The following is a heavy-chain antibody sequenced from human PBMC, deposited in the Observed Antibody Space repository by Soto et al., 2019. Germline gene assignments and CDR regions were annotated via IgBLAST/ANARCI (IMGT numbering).Heavy chain of an antibody. D-gene: IGHD4-4*01. CDR3: AKESTVTTFLPFDP. J-gene: IGHJ5*02. V-gene: IGHV3-23*01. CDR2: ISGSGGST. Sequence: PGGSLRLSWAASGFTFSSYAMSWVRQAPGKGLEWVSAISGSGGSTYYADSVKGRFTISRDNSKNTLYLQMNSLRAEDMAVYYCAKESTVTTFLPFDPWGQGTLVTVSS. CDR1: GFTFSSYA.